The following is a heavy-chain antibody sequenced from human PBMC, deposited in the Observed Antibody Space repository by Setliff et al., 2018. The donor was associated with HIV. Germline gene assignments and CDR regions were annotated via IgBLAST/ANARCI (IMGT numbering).Heavy chain of an antibody. J-gene: IGHJ3*01. V-gene: IGHV4-61*09. CDR3: ARVLDGNHYDAFNL. D-gene: IGHD1-26*01. CDR2: ISTGGAT. CDR1: GGSISSGSYY. Sequence: SETLSLTCTVSGGSISSGSYYWNWIRQPAGKGLEWVGQISTGGATDYNSSLKSRVTISLDKSKNQFSFRLNSVTAADTAVYYCARVLDGNHYDAFNLWGQGTTVTVS.